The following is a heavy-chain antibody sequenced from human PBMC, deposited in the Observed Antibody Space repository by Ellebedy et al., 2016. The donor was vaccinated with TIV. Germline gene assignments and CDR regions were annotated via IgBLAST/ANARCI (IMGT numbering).Heavy chain of an antibody. D-gene: IGHD4-17*01. CDR1: GFTFSAYS. Sequence: GESLKISCAVSGFTFSAYSMNWVRQAPGKGLEWVSYISTGSSTIYYADSVKGRFTISRDNAKNSLYLQMNNLRAEDTAVYYCARDASVYGDSVYWYFDLWGRGTLVGVSS. J-gene: IGHJ2*01. CDR3: ARDASVYGDSVYWYFDL. V-gene: IGHV3-48*04. CDR2: ISTGSSTI.